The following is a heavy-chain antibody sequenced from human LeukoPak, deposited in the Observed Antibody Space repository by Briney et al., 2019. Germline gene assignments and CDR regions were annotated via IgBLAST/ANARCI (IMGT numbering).Heavy chain of an antibody. Sequence: GGSLRLSCAASGFTFSSYSMNWVRQAPGKGLEWVSSISSSSSYIYYADSVKGRFTISRDNAKNSLYLQMNSLRAEDTAVYYCARLTLGYYDILTGPNLAFDYWGQGTLVTVSS. V-gene: IGHV3-21*01. CDR2: ISSSSSYI. J-gene: IGHJ4*02. D-gene: IGHD3-9*01. CDR1: GFTFSSYS. CDR3: ARLTLGYYDILTGPNLAFDY.